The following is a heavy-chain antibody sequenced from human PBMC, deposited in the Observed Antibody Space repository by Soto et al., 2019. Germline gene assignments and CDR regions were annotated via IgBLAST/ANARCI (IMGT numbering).Heavy chain of an antibody. D-gene: IGHD4-17*01. Sequence: PGGSLRLSCAASGFSFTNYWMSGVRQAPGKGLEWVANIKKDGSEKYYVDSVKGRFTISRDNAKNSLYLQMNSLRAEDTAVYYCARVSYGDYYFGCWGQGTLVTVSS. CDR1: GFSFTNYW. J-gene: IGHJ4*02. V-gene: IGHV3-7*03. CDR3: ARVSYGDYYFGC. CDR2: IKKDGSEK.